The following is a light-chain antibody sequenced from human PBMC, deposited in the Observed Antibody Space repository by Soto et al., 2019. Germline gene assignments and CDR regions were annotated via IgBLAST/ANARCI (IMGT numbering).Light chain of an antibody. CDR1: QSFRGL. CDR2: DAY. V-gene: IGKV3-11*01. CDR3: QQRHMWPIT. J-gene: IGKJ5*01. Sequence: IVLTQSPGTLPLSPGERATLSCRASQSFRGLLAWYQQKPGQAPRLLIYDAYNRATGIPPRFSGSGSGTDFTLTISSLEPEDSAVYYCQQRHMWPITFGQGTRLEIK.